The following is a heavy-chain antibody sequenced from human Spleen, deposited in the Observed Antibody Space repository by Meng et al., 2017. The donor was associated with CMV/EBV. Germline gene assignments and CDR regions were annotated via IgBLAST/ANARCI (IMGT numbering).Heavy chain of an antibody. J-gene: IGHJ5*02. D-gene: IGHD2-2*02. CDR3: ARSGCSSTSCYTGFDP. CDR1: GFTFSSYS. CDR2: ISSSSSTI. Sequence: GESLKISCAASGFTFSSYSMNWVRQAPGKGLEWVSYISSSSSTIYYADSMKGRFTISRDNAKNSLFLQMNSLRAEDTAVYYCARSGCSSTSCYTGFDPWGQGTLVTVSS. V-gene: IGHV3-48*04.